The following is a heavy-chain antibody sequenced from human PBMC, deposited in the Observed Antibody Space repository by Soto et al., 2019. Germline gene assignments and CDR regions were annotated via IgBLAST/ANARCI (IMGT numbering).Heavy chain of an antibody. CDR3: ARAYGGYADY. V-gene: IGHV4-59*11. CDR1: GDSISSFSNHY. CDR2: ISKSGYT. J-gene: IGHJ4*02. Sequence: SETLSLTCTVSGDSISSFSNHYCSWIRQAPGRGLEWIGYISKSGYTSYNPSLRSRVFISVDTSNNQVSLKLSSVTAADTAVYYCARAYGGYADYWGQGALVTVSS. D-gene: IGHD5-12*01.